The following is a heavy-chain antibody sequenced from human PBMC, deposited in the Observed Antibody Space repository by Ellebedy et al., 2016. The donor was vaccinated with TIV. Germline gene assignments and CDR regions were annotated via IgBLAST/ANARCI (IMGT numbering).Heavy chain of an antibody. D-gene: IGHD2-15*01. CDR2: INPSGGST. CDR1: GYTFTSYY. Sequence: ASVKVSXXASGYTFTSYYMHWVRQAPGQGLEWMGIINPSGGSTSYAQKFQGRVTMTRDTSTSTVYMELSSLRSEDTAMYYCARTPTSYYFDYWGQGTLVTVSS. V-gene: IGHV1-46*01. J-gene: IGHJ4*02. CDR3: ARTPTSYYFDY.